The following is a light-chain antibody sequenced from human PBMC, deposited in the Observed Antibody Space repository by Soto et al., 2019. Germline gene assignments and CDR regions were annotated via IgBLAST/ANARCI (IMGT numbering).Light chain of an antibody. Sequence: DIQMSQSPSTLSASVGYRVTITCRASQSVNSWLAWYQQKPGKAPKLLLYKASSLESGVPSRFSGSGSGTEFTLTISSLQPDDFGTYYCQQYDTSPLTFGGGTKVDIK. CDR1: QSVNSW. V-gene: IGKV1-5*03. J-gene: IGKJ4*01. CDR3: QQYDTSPLT. CDR2: KAS.